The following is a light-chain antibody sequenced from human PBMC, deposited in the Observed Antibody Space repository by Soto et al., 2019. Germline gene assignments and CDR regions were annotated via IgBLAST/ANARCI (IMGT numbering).Light chain of an antibody. V-gene: IGKV3-20*01. Sequence: PGERATLSCRASQTVSTNYLAWYQQKPGQAPRLLIYGASSRATGIPDRFSGSGSGTDFTLTISKLEPEDFAVYYCQQYEGAPMTFGLGTKVEIK. J-gene: IGKJ1*01. CDR1: QTVSTNY. CDR3: QQYEGAPMT. CDR2: GAS.